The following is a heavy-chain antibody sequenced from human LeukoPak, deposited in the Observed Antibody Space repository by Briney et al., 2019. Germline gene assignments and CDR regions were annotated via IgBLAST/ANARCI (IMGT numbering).Heavy chain of an antibody. J-gene: IGHJ5*02. CDR2: ISAYNGNT. Sequence: ASVKVSCKASGYTFTSYGISWVRQAPGQGLEWMGWISAYNGNTNYAQKLQGRVTMTTDTSTSTAYMELRSLRSDDTAVYYRARGDRGYCSSTSCYRFDPWGQGTLVTVSS. CDR3: ARGDRGYCSSTSCYRFDP. CDR1: GYTFTSYG. D-gene: IGHD2-2*01. V-gene: IGHV1-18*01.